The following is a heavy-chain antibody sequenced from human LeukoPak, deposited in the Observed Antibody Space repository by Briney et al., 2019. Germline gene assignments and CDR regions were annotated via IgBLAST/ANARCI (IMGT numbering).Heavy chain of an antibody. Sequence: GRSLRLSCAASGFTFSSYAMHWVRQALGKGLEWVAVISYDGSNKYYADSVKGRFTISRDNSKNTLYLQMNSLRAEDTAVYYCARVRLLWFGELPDVWGKGTTVTVSS. CDR2: ISYDGSNK. D-gene: IGHD3-10*01. V-gene: IGHV3-30*04. CDR3: ARVRLLWFGELPDV. CDR1: GFTFSSYA. J-gene: IGHJ6*04.